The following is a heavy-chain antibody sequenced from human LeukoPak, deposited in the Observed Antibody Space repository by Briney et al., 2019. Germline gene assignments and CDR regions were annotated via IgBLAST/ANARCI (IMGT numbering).Heavy chain of an antibody. D-gene: IGHD4-23*01. J-gene: IGHJ4*02. CDR1: GGSISSYY. Sequence: SETLSLTCTVSGGSISSYYWSWIRQPPGKGLEWIGYIYYSGSTNYNPSLKSRVTISVDTSKNQFSLKLSSVTAADTAVYYCARAAVVTGDLFDYWGQGTLVTVSS. CDR2: IYYSGST. V-gene: IGHV4-59*01. CDR3: ARAAVVTGDLFDY.